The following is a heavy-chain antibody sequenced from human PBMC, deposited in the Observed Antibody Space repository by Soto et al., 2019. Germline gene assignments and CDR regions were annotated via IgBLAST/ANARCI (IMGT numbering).Heavy chain of an antibody. J-gene: IGHJ6*03. Sequence: EVQLLESGGGLVQPGGSLRLSCAASGFTFSSYAMSWVRQAPGTGLEWVSAISGSCGSTYYADSVKGRFTISRDNSKNTLYLQMNSLRAEDTAVYYCAKSVGYDYYHMDVWGKGTTVTVSS. V-gene: IGHV3-23*01. CDR3: AKSVGYDYYHMDV. CDR2: ISGSCGST. D-gene: IGHD3-3*01. CDR1: GFTFSSYA.